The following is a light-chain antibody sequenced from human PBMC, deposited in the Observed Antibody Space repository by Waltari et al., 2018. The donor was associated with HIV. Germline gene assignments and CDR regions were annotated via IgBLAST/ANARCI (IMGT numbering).Light chain of an antibody. CDR3: CSYVGNFTWV. J-gene: IGLJ3*02. V-gene: IGLV2-11*01. Sequence: QSALTQPRSVSGSPGHSVTIPCPGTHTVVRGYIRPTWYQQHPGKVPKLIVYDVSKRPSGVPDRFSASKSDNTAYLTISGLQADDEGDYYCCSYVGNFTWVFGGGTILTVL. CDR2: DVS. CDR1: HTVVRGYIR.